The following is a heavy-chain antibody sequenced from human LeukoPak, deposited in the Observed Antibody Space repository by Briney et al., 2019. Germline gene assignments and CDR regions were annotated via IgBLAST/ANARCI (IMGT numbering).Heavy chain of an antibody. V-gene: IGHV1-2*02. J-gene: IGHJ4*02. D-gene: IGHD2-21*02. CDR3: ARGGGDQDLPYDY. CDR1: GYTFTGYY. Sequence: ASVKVTCKASGYTFTGYYMHWVRQAPGQGLEWMGWINPNSGGTNYAQKFQGRVTMTRDTSISTAYMELSRLRSDDTAVYYCARGGGDQDLPYDYWGQGTLVTVSS. CDR2: INPNSGGT.